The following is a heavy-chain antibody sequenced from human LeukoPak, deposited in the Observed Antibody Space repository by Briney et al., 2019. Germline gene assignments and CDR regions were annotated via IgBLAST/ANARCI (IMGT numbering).Heavy chain of an antibody. CDR2: INGGGNTT. J-gene: IGHJ6*03. CDR3: TKELHVAVAVADYYYFYVDV. V-gene: IGHV3-23*01. Sequence: PGGSLRLSCAASGFAFSSFAMGWVRQSPGKGLEWLSTINGGGNTTFYADSVKGRFTISRDNSKNTLYLHMDSLRPDNTAIYYCTKELHVAVAVADYYYFYVDVWGRGTAVTVSS. CDR1: GFAFSSFA. D-gene: IGHD6-19*01.